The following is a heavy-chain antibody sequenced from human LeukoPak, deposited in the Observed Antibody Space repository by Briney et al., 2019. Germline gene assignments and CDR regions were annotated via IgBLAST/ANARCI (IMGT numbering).Heavy chain of an antibody. Sequence: GGSLGLSCAASGFTFSSYAMSWVRQAPGRGWEWVSAISGSGGSTYYADSVKGRFTISRDNSKNTLYLQMNSLRAEDTAVYYCAKVVVRGGARGTYYFDYWGQGTLVTVSS. V-gene: IGHV3-23*01. J-gene: IGHJ4*02. D-gene: IGHD3-10*01. CDR1: GFTFSSYA. CDR3: AKVVVRGGARGTYYFDY. CDR2: ISGSGGST.